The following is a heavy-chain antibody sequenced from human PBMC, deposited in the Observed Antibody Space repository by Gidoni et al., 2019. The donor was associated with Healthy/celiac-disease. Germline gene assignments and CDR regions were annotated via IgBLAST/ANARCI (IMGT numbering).Heavy chain of an antibody. CDR1: GFTFSSYA. CDR2: ISVSGGST. J-gene: IGHJ4*02. V-gene: IGHV3-23*01. Sequence: EVQLLESGCGLVQPWWSLRLSCASSGFTFSSYAMSWVRHAPGKGLEWVSAISVSGGSTYYADSVKGRFTISRDNSKNTLYLKMNSLRAEDTAVYYGANSSPLVYWGQGTLVTVSS. CDR3: ANSSPLVY.